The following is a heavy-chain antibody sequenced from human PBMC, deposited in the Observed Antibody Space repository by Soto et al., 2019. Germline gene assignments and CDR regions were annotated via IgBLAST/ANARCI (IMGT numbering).Heavy chain of an antibody. CDR3: VKGEYYYDSSGYYPFDY. D-gene: IGHD3-22*01. J-gene: IGHJ4*02. V-gene: IGHV3-64D*06. CDR2: ISTNGGST. Sequence: PGGSLRLFCAASGFTFSIYAMHWVRQAPGKGLEYVSSISTNGGSTDYADSVKGRFTISRDNSKNTVYLQMSSLRVEDTAVYYCVKGEYYYDSSGYYPFDYWGQGTLVTVSS. CDR1: GFTFSIYA.